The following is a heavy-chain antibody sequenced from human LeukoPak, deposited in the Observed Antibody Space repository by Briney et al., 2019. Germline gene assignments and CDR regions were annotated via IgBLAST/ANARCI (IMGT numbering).Heavy chain of an antibody. CDR1: GFTVSSNY. V-gene: IGHV3-53*01. D-gene: IGHD6-19*01. J-gene: IGHJ5*02. CDR3: ARAAVGRTEWDWFDP. CDR2: IYSGGST. Sequence: GGSLRLSCAASGFTVSSNYMSWVRQAPGKGLEWVSVIYSGGSTYYANSVKGRFTISRDNSKNTLYLQMDSLRAEDTAVYYCARAAVGRTEWDWFDPWGQGTLVTVSS.